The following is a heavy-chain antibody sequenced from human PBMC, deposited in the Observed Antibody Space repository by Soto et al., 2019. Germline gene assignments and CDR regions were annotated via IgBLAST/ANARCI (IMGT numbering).Heavy chain of an antibody. CDR1: GFTFSSYA. Sequence: GGSLRLSCAASGFTFSSYAMSWVRQAPGKGLEWVSAISGSGGSTYYADSVKGRFTISRDNSKNTLYLQMNSLSAEDTAVYYCAKDQTKQRDPNWFDPWCKRTIGTVS. CDR3: AKDQTKQRDPNWFDP. D-gene: IGHD6-25*01. V-gene: IGHV3-23*01. J-gene: IGHJ5*02. CDR2: ISGSGGST.